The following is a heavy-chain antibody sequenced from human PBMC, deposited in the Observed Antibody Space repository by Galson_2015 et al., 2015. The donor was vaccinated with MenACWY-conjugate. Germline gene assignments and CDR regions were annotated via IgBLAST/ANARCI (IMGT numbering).Heavy chain of an antibody. D-gene: IGHD5-12*01. Sequence: SVKVSCKASGYTFTTYYMHWMRQAPGQGLEWMGRIDPGSGGTDFAQKFQGRVTMTRDTSISTAYMEFSRLRSDDTAVYCCAREDMIRGSGYDFDFWGQGTLVTVSP. V-gene: IGHV1-2*06. CDR3: AREDMIRGSGYDFDF. J-gene: IGHJ4*02. CDR2: IDPGSGGT. CDR1: GYTFTTYY.